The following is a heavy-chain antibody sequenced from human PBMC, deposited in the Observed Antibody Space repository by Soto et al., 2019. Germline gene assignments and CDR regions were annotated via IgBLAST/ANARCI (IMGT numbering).Heavy chain of an antibody. J-gene: IGHJ5*02. CDR3: XXXXXXXVTTIDP. CDR1: GGSISSGGYY. CDR2: IYYSGST. Sequence: QVQLQESGPGLVKPSQTLSLTCTVSGGSISSGGYYWSWIRQHPGKGLEWIGYIYYSGSTYYNPSIKSRDTXXXXXXXXXXXXXXXXXXXXXXXXXXXXXXXXXVTTIDPWGQGTLVTVSS. D-gene: IGHD4-17*01. V-gene: IGHV4-31*03.